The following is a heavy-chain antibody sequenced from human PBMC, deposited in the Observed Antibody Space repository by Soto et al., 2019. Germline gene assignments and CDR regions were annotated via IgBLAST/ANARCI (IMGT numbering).Heavy chain of an antibody. Sequence: EVQLVESGGGLVQPGGSLRLSCAASGITFSTYWMHWVRQDPGKGLVWVSRINNDGYTRDYADSVKGRFTISRDNAKNPLYLQMNSLRVEDTAVYYCVTYCTGGSCSHGFDFWGQGSLDTVSS. J-gene: IGHJ4*02. V-gene: IGHV3-74*01. CDR3: VTYCTGGSCSHGFDF. CDR1: GITFSTYW. D-gene: IGHD2-15*01. CDR2: INNDGYTR.